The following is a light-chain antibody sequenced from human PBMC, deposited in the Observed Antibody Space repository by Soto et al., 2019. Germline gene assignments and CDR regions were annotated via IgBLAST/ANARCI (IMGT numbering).Light chain of an antibody. Sequence: EIVLTQSPATLSVSPGERVTLSCRASQSVDINLAWYQQKPGQAPRLLIYGASTRATDMPGRFSGRGAGAEFTLTISSLQSEDFEVYYCQQYRSWPRTFGQGTKVDIX. V-gene: IGKV3-15*01. CDR1: QSVDIN. CDR2: GAS. J-gene: IGKJ1*01. CDR3: QQYRSWPRT.